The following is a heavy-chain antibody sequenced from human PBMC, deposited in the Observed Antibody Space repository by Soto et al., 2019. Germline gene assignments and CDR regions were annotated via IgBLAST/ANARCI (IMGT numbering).Heavy chain of an antibody. V-gene: IGHV3-23*01. CDR2: ISGSGGST. CDR3: AKIIWVRGTYGSGSYSDLDY. J-gene: IGHJ4*02. Sequence: PGGSLRLSCAASGFTFSSYAMSWVRQAPGKGLEWVSAISGSGGSTYYADSVKGRFTISRDNSKNTLYLQMNSLRAEDTAVYYCAKIIWVRGTYGSGSYSDLDYWGQGTLVTVSS. CDR1: GFTFSSYA. D-gene: IGHD3-10*01.